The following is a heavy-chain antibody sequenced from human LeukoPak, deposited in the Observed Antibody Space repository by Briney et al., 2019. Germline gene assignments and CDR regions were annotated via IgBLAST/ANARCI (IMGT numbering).Heavy chain of an antibody. Sequence: SGPTLVKPTQTLTLTCTFSGFSLSTSGVGVGWIRQPPGKALEWLALIYWNDDKRYSPSLKSRLTITKDTSKNQVVLTMTNMDPVDTATYYCAHRRNQWETSSYWGQGTLVTVSS. CDR2: IYWNDDK. D-gene: IGHD1-26*01. V-gene: IGHV2-5*01. J-gene: IGHJ4*02. CDR1: GFSLSTSGVG. CDR3: AHRRNQWETSSY.